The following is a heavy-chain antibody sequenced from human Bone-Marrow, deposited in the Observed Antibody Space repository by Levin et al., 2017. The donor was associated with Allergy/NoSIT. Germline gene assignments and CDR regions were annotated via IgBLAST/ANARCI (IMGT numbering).Heavy chain of an antibody. CDR1: GYTFTGYY. Sequence: ASVKVSCKASGYTFTGYYMHWVRQAPGQGLEWMGWINPNSGGTNYAQKFQGWVTMTRDTSISTAYMELSRLRSDDTAVYYCARDGGYCSSTSCLRLANWFDPWGQGTLVTVSS. V-gene: IGHV1-2*04. J-gene: IGHJ5*02. CDR2: INPNSGGT. D-gene: IGHD2-2*01. CDR3: ARDGGYCSSTSCLRLANWFDP.